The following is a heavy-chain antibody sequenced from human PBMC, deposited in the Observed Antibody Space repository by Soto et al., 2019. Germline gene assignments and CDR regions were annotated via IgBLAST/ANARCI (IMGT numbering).Heavy chain of an antibody. CDR3: ARGGSYFDY. D-gene: IGHD1-26*01. V-gene: IGHV3-48*03. CDR1: GFTFSSYE. Sequence: EVQLVESGGGLVQPGGSLRLSCAASGFTFSSYEMNWVRQAPGKGLEWVSYITGSGNTIYYADSVKGRFTISRDNAKNSMYLQMNSLRAVDTAVYYCARGGSYFDYWGQGTLVTVSS. J-gene: IGHJ4*02. CDR2: ITGSGNTI.